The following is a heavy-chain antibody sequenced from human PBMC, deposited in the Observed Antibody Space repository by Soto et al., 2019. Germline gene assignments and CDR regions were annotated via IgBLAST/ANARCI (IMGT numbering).Heavy chain of an antibody. D-gene: IGHD6-13*01. J-gene: IGHJ5*02. CDR2: IYHNGRT. V-gene: IGHV4-31*03. Sequence: QVQLQESGPGLVKPSQTLSLTCTVSGASMNSGAYYWSWVRQPPGKGLEWIGYIYHNGRTYNNPSLMSRVTMSLVTSKNQFSVKLTSVSAADTAVYYCSRVSATGTRWFDPLGQGTLVTVSS. CDR1: GASMNSGAYY. CDR3: SRVSATGTRWFDP.